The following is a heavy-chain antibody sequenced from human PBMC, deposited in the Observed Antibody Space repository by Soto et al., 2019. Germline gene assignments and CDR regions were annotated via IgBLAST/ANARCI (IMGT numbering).Heavy chain of an antibody. D-gene: IGHD1-1*01. CDR2: ISSSNNYI. Sequence: GGSLRLSCAASGFTFSDYYMSWIRQAPGKGLEWVTFISSSNNYIQYADSVKGRFTISRDNSKSTLFLQLNSLRAEDTAVYYCANLDWSQLPNNFDYWGQGTLVTVSS. CDR1: GFTFSDYY. CDR3: ANLDWSQLPNNFDY. V-gene: IGHV3-11*03. J-gene: IGHJ4*02.